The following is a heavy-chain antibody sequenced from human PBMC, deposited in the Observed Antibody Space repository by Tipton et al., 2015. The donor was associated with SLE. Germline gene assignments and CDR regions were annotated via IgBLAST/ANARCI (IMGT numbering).Heavy chain of an antibody. Sequence: SLRLSCAASGFTFSSYEMNWVRQAPGKGLEWLSYISRSGSTIYYAQKFQGRVTITTDESTSTAYMELNSLRSEDTALYYCARGLDTAMSPDAFDIWGQGTMLTVSS. V-gene: IGHV3-48*03. J-gene: IGHJ3*02. D-gene: IGHD5-18*01. CDR1: GFTFSSYE. CDR2: ISRSGSTI. CDR3: ARGLDTAMSPDAFDI.